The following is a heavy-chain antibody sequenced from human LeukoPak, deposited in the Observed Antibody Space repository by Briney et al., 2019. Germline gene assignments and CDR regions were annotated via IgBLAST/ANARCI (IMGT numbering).Heavy chain of an antibody. CDR3: ARRPLDGDHWYFDL. J-gene: IGHJ2*01. D-gene: IGHD4-17*01. CDR1: GYSFTSYW. Sequence: GESLKISCKGSGYSFTSYWIGWVRQMPGKGLEWMGIIYPGDSDTRYSPSFQGQVTISADKSTSTAYLQWSCLKASDTVMYYCARRPLDGDHWYFDLWGRGTLVTVSS. V-gene: IGHV5-51*01. CDR2: IYPGDSDT.